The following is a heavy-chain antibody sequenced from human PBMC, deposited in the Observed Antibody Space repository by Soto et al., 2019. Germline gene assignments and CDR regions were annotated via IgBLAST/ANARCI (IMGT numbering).Heavy chain of an antibody. D-gene: IGHD2-21*02. CDR3: ARDAGPATANAFDI. V-gene: IGHV3-21*01. CDR2: ISSSSSYI. Sequence: EVQLVESGGGQVKPGGSLRLSCAASGFTFSSYSMNWVRQAPGKGLEWVSSISSSSSYIYYADSVKGRFTISRDNAKNSLYLQMNSLRAEDTAVYYCARDAGPATANAFDIWGQGTMVTVSS. J-gene: IGHJ3*02. CDR1: GFTFSSYS.